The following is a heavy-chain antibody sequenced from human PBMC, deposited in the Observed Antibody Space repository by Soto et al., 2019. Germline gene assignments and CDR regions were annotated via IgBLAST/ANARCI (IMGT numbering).Heavy chain of an antibody. J-gene: IGHJ6*02. V-gene: IGHV4-59*04. CDR2: IYYSGST. D-gene: IGHD5-18*01. CDR3: ARGAYSYGYSYYYYGMDV. Sequence: SETLSLTCTVSGGSISSYYWSWIRQPPGKGLEWIGYIYYSGSTYYNPSLKSRVTISVDTSKNQFSLKLSSVTAADTAVYYCARGAYSYGYSYYYYGMDVWGQGTTVTVSS. CDR1: GGSISSYY.